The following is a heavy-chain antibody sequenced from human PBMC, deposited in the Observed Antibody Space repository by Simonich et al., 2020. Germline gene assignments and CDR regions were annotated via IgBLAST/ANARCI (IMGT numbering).Heavy chain of an antibody. Sequence: QVQLVQSGAEVKKPGASVTVSCPASGYTFPGSYMHWVRQAPGQRLEWRGWINPNRGGKTYPQKFQGSVTMTRDTSIITAYMELSRLRSDDTAVYYWAGEEANGYSSSWNWFDPWGQGTLVTVSS. CDR2: INPNRGGK. V-gene: IGHV1-2*02. CDR3: AGEEANGYSSSWNWFDP. D-gene: IGHD6-13*01. J-gene: IGHJ5*02. CDR1: GYTFPGSY.